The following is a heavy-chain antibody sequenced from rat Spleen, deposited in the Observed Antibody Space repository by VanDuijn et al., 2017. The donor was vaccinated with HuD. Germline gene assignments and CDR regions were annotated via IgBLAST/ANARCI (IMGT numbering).Heavy chain of an antibody. CDR1: GFTFRNSG. D-gene: IGHD4-3*01. CDR3: TTVGIIRGTLFAY. Sequence: EVQLVESGGGLLQPGRSLKLSCAVSGFTFRNSGMAWVRQAPTKGLEWVASITNSGDSTYYRDSVKGRFTISRNNAKSTLYLQMDSLRSEDTATYYCTTVGIIRGTLFAYWGQGTLVTVSS. V-gene: IGHV5-27*01. CDR2: ITNSGDST. J-gene: IGHJ3*01.